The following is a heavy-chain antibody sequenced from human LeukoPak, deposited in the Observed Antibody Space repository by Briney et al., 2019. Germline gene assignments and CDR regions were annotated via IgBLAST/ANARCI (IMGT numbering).Heavy chain of an antibody. CDR2: ISYDGSNK. J-gene: IGHJ4*02. CDR3: AKDHGPPDY. CDR1: GFTFSSYG. Sequence: GRSLRLPCAASGFTFSSYGMHWVRQAPGKGLEWVAVISYDGSNKYYADSVKGRFTISRDNSKNTLYLQMNSLRAEDTAVYYCAKDHGPPDYWGQGTLVTVSS. D-gene: IGHD4-17*01. V-gene: IGHV3-30*18.